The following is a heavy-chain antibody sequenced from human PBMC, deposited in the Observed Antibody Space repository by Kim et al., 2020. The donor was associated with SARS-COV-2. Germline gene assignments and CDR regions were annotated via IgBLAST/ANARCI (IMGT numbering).Heavy chain of an antibody. CDR1: GYIFTGYY. CDR2: INPHSGDT. J-gene: IGHJ4*02. D-gene: IGHD3-22*01. V-gene: IGHV1-2*06. CDR3: ARGSSSANYYDTSGPTDH. Sequence: ASVKVSCKASGYIFTGYYMHWVRQAPGQGLEWMGRINPHSGDTHYAQKFQGRVTMTRYTSSSTVYMALSGLRSDDTAVYRCARGSSSANYYDTSGPTDHWGQGTLVTVSS.